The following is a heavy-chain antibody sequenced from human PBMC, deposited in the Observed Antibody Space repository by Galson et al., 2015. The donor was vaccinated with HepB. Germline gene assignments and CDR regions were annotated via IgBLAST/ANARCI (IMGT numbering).Heavy chain of an antibody. CDR1: GFTVSRIY. Sequence: SLRLSCAASGFTVSRIYMSWVRQAPGKGLEWVSVIYSGGTTYYADSVQGRFTISRHNSKNTLYLQMNSLRAEDTAVYYCARDYYGSGSYPYEAFDIWGQGTMVTVCS. CDR3: ARDYYGSGSYPYEAFDI. J-gene: IGHJ3*02. V-gene: IGHV3-53*04. D-gene: IGHD3-10*01. CDR2: IYSGGTT.